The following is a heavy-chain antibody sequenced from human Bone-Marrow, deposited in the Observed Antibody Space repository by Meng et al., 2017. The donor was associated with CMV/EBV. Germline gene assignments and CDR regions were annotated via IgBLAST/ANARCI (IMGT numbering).Heavy chain of an antibody. J-gene: IGHJ3*02. Sequence: GESLKISCAASGYTFTGYYMHWVRQAPGQGLEWMGWINPNSGGTNYAQKFQGRVTMTRDTSISTAYMELSRLRSDDTAVYYCARFGARGAFDIWGQGTMVTVSS. V-gene: IGHV1-2*02. D-gene: IGHD3-16*01. CDR3: ARFGARGAFDI. CDR1: GYTFTGYY. CDR2: INPNSGGT.